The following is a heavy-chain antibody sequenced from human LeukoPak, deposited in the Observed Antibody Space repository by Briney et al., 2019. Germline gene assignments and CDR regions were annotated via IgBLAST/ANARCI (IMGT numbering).Heavy chain of an antibody. J-gene: IGHJ5*02. D-gene: IGHD1-26*01. CDR1: GYTFTSYG. CDR3: ARDGGSYSDWFDP. CDR2: ISVYNANT. Sequence: ASVKVSCKASGYTFTSYGISWVRQAPGQGLEWMGWISVYNANTKYAQKLQGRVTMTRDTSTSTAYMELRSLRSDDTAVYYCARDGGSYSDWFDPWGQGTLVIVSS. V-gene: IGHV1-18*01.